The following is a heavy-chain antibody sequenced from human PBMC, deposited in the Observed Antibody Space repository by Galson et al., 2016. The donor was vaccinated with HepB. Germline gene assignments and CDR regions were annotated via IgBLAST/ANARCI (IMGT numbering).Heavy chain of an antibody. CDR1: GFTFRSYG. CDR3: ARAVYSDTGGSSRYFDL. Sequence: SLRLSCAASGFTFRSYGMHWFRQAPGKGLEWVAVIWFDGSEKYYADSVEGRFTISRDTSEKTLFLQMNSLGVDDTAVYYCARAVYSDTGGSSRYFDLWGRGTLVTVSS. V-gene: IGHV3-33*01. D-gene: IGHD3-10*01. J-gene: IGHJ2*01. CDR2: IWFDGSEK.